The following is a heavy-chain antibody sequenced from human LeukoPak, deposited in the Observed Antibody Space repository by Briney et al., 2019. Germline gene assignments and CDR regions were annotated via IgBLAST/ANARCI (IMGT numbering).Heavy chain of an antibody. D-gene: IGHD6-19*01. CDR2: ISGSGDST. Sequence: GGSLRLPCAASGFTFSSYAMNWVRQAPGKGLEWVSAISGSGDSTFYTDSVKGRFTISRDNSKNTLYLQMKSLRAEDTAVYYCAKDSVVVAGLVNYFDSWGQGTLVTVSS. J-gene: IGHJ4*02. V-gene: IGHV3-23*01. CDR3: AKDSVVVAGLVNYFDS. CDR1: GFTFSSYA.